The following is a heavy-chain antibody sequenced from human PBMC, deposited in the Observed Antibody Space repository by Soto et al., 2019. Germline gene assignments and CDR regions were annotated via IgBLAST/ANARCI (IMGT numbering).Heavy chain of an antibody. CDR1: GGSISSYY. Sequence: SETLSLTCTVSGGSISSYYWSWLRQPPGKGLGWIGYIYYSGSTNYNPSLKRRVTISVDTAKNQFSLKLSSVTAADTAVYYCAREKYHCSSTSCYNWFDPWGQGTLVTVS. CDR2: IYYSGST. D-gene: IGHD2-2*01. J-gene: IGHJ5*02. CDR3: AREKYHCSSTSCYNWFDP. V-gene: IGHV4-59*01.